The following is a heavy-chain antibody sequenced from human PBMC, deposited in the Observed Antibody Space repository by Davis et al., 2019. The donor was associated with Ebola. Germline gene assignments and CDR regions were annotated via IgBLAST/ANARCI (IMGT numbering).Heavy chain of an antibody. CDR2: INSDGSIT. CDR1: GFTFSSYR. V-gene: IGHV3-74*01. CDR3: ARGARFANDY. D-gene: IGHD3-10*01. J-gene: IGHJ4*02. Sequence: GESLKISCAASGFTFSSYRMHWVRQAPGKGLVWVSRINSDGSITGYAGSVKGRFTISRDNAKNTLYLQMNSLRAEDTAVYYCARGARFANDYWGQGTLVTVSS.